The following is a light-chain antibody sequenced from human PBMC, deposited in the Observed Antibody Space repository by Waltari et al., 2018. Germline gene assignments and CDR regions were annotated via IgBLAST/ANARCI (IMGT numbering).Light chain of an antibody. J-gene: IGLJ1*01. CDR3: AAWDDSLNGYV. CDR1: GSNIGSNS. CDR2: SNN. V-gene: IGLV1-44*01. Sequence: QSVLTQPPSASGTPGQSVTISCSGSGSNIGSNSVHWFQQVPGTAPKLLIYSNNQWPSGVPDRFSGSKSGTSASLAISGLQSEDEADYYCAAWDDSLNGYVFGTGTKVTVL.